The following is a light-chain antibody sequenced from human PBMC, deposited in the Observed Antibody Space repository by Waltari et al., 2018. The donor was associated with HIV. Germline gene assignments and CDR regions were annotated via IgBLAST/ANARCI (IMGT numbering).Light chain of an antibody. CDR3: CSYAGSPTFVI. Sequence: QSALTQPASVSGSLGQSITISCTGTSSDIGSYNLVSWYQQYPGKAPKVIIYDANKWPSGVSHRFSGFKAANTASLTISGLQAEDEADYYCCSYAGSPTFVIFGGGTKVTVL. J-gene: IGLJ2*01. V-gene: IGLV2-23*02. CDR2: DAN. CDR1: SSDIGSYNL.